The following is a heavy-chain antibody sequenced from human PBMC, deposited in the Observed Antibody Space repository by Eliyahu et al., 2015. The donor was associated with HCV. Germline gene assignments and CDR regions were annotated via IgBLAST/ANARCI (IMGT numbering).Heavy chain of an antibody. Sequence: QVTLRESGPALVKPTQTLTLTCTFSGFSLSTSGMCVSWIRQPPGKALEWLARIDWDDDKYYSTSLKTRLTISKDTSKNQVVLTMTNMDPVDTATYYCARIRTGGSSYYFDYWGQGTLVTVSS. CDR1: GFSLSTSGMC. CDR3: ARIRTGGSSYYFDY. CDR2: IDWDDDK. J-gene: IGHJ4*02. D-gene: IGHD2-15*01. V-gene: IGHV2-70*15.